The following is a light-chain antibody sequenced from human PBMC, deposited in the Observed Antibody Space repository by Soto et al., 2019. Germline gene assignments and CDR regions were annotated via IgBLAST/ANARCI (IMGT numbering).Light chain of an antibody. Sequence: DIQMTQSPSALSASVGDRVTLTCRASQNIGTSLAWYQQKPGRAPKVLIYDVSTLERGVPSRFSGSQFGSEFTLTISGLQSDDFATYYCQQYSNFATFGQGTNV. CDR1: QNIGTS. CDR3: QQYSNFAT. J-gene: IGKJ1*01. V-gene: IGKV1-5*01. CDR2: DVS.